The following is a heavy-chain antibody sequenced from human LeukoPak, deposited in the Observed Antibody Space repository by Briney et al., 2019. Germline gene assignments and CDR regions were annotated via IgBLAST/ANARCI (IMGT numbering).Heavy chain of an antibody. Sequence: GASVKVSCKASGYTFTNNYLHWVRQAPGQGLEWMGMIYPRDGSTSYAQNFQGRVTVTRDTSTTTVHMELRGLRSEDTAVYYCARDQEGFDYWGQGTEVTVSS. CDR3: ARDQEGFDY. V-gene: IGHV1-46*01. J-gene: IGHJ4*02. CDR2: IYPRDGST. CDR1: GYTFTNNY.